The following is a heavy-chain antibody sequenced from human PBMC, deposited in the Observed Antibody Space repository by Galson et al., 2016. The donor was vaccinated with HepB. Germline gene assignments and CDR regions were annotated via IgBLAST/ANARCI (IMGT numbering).Heavy chain of an antibody. V-gene: IGHV1-18*01. D-gene: IGHD4-11*01. J-gene: IGHJ3*02. Sequence: SVKVSCKASGYTFTSYGISWVRQIPGQGLEWMAWISAYNGNTKYAQKYEGRVTLTTDTPTTTAYMEMRSLRSDDTAVYFCARTATGGYWIWGQGTMVTGSS. CDR1: GYTFTSYG. CDR3: ARTATGGYWI. CDR2: ISAYNGNT.